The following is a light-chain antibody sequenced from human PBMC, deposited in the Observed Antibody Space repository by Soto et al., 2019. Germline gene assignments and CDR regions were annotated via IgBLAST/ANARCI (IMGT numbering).Light chain of an antibody. CDR1: QSISTY. CDR3: QQNYRAPWT. Sequence: DILMTQSPSSLSASGGDRVTVTCRASQSISTYVNWYQHKPGKAPKVVIYAASTLPSGVPSRFSGSGSGTDITLTINNLQPDDIATYYCQQNYRAPWTFGQGTKVEVK. V-gene: IGKV1-39*01. J-gene: IGKJ1*01. CDR2: AAS.